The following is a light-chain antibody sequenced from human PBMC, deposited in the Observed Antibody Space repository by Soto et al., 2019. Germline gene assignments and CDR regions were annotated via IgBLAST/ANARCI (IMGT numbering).Light chain of an antibody. CDR1: SSDVGGYNY. CDR3: SSYTSSSPFV. Sequence: QSVLTQPASVSGSPGQSITISCTGTSSDVGGYNYVSWYQQHPGKAPKLMIYEVSNRPSGVSNRFSGSKSGNTASLTISGLQAEDEAEYFCSSYTSSSPFVFGPGTKVTV. CDR2: EVS. V-gene: IGLV2-14*01. J-gene: IGLJ1*01.